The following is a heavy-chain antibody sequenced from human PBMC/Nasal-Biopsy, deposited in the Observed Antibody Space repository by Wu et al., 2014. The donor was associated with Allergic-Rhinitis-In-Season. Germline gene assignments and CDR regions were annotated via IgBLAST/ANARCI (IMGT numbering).Heavy chain of an antibody. J-gene: IGHJ4*02. D-gene: IGHD3-22*01. Sequence: TLSLTCSVSGGATSSSFNYWGWVRQSPGKGLEWIGSTYFSGSTYYNPSLKSRATISLDTSKNQLHLKLISMTAADTGVYFCARHPLSSGWPYAFDFWGQGAHVTVSS. CDR2: TYFSGST. CDR3: ARHPLSSGWPYAFDF. CDR1: GGATSSSFNY. V-gene: IGHV4-39*01.